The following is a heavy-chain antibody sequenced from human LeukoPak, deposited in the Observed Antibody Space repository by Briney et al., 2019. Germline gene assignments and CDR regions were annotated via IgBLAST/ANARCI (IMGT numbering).Heavy chain of an antibody. D-gene: IGHD2-21*01. CDR1: GYTFTSYA. V-gene: IGHV1-3*01. J-gene: IGHJ3*02. Sequence: ASVKVSCKASGYTFTSYAMHWVRQAPGQRLEWMGWINAGNGNTKYSQKFRGRVTITRDTSASTAYMELSSLRSEDTAVYYCARVGFVVDDAFDIWGQGTMVTVSS. CDR2: INAGNGNT. CDR3: ARVGFVVDDAFDI.